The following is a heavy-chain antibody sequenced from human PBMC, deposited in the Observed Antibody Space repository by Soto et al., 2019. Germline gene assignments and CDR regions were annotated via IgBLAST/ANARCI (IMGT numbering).Heavy chain of an antibody. V-gene: IGHV4-34*01. CDR3: AREDSYGWSGESLDV. Sequence: VQLQQWGAGLLKASETLSLTCAVVGDSLRGQSWNWIRQSPGKGLEWIGELDQSGGTNYTPSLKSRAIISDDTSKNQFSRTLTSVTAADTAVYYCAREDSYGWSGESLDVWGQGTTVTVSS. J-gene: IGHJ6*02. D-gene: IGHD6-19*01. CDR1: GDSLRGQS. CDR2: LDQSGGT.